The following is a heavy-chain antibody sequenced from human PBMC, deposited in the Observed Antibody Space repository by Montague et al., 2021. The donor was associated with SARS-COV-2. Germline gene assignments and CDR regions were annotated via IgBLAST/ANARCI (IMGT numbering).Heavy chain of an antibody. CDR1: GFTFSSYS. Sequence: SLRLSCAASGFTFSSYSMNWVRQAPGKGLEWVSYISSSSSTIYYADSVKGRFTISRDNAKNSLYLQMNSLRAEDTAVYYCAREGEVATIWVGYYYYGMDVWGQGTTVTVSS. D-gene: IGHD5-24*01. V-gene: IGHV3-48*04. CDR3: AREGEVATIWVGYYYYGMDV. J-gene: IGHJ6*02. CDR2: ISSSSSTI.